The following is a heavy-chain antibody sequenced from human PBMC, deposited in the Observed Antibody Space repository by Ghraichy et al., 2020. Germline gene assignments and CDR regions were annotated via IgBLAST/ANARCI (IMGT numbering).Heavy chain of an antibody. CDR3: ARRSSSASGYFDS. CDR1: GFTFSGYA. Sequence: GGSLRLSCAASGFTFSGYAMSWVRQAPGKGLVWVSAIPVSGYYTNYADSVKGRFAISRDNSKNTVSLQMDSLRAEDTAVYYCARRSSSASGYFDSWGQGTLVTVSS. CDR2: IPVSGYYT. J-gene: IGHJ4*02. V-gene: IGHV3-23*01. D-gene: IGHD2-2*01.